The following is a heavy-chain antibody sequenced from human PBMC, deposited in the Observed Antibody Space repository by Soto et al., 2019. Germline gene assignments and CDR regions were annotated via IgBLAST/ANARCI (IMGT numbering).Heavy chain of an antibody. Sequence: QVLLVQSGAEVKKPGSSVRVSCKASGDTFKNFAFSWVRQAPGHGLEWVGGILLLFNAPTSAQKFQGRVTITADEYTSTVYMDLSRLASDDKAVYICMRGSRPVAIRATFDFWGQGALVTVSS. CDR3: MRGSRPVAIRATFDF. V-gene: IGHV1-69*01. J-gene: IGHJ4*02. D-gene: IGHD2-2*02. CDR1: GDTFKNFA. CDR2: ILLLFNAP.